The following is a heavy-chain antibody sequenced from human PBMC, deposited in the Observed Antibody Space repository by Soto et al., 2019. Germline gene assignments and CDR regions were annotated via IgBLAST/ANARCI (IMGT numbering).Heavy chain of an antibody. J-gene: IGHJ6*02. V-gene: IGHV1-69*13. Sequence: ASVKVSCKASGGTFSSYAISWVRQAPGQGLEWMGGIIPIFGTANYAQKFQGRVTITADESTSTAYMELSSLRSEETAVYYCARGTIVVVPAALTKVDTAMGSGDYYYYGMDVWGQGTTVTVSS. CDR2: IIPIFGTA. CDR1: GGTFSSYA. CDR3: ARGTIVVVPAALTKVDTAMGSGDYYYYGMDV. D-gene: IGHD2-2*01.